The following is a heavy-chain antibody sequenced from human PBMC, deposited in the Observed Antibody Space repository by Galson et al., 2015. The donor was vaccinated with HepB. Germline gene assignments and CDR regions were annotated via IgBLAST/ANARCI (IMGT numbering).Heavy chain of an antibody. CDR3: ASDCDGSGSFYNMLGY. CDR1: GFTFSRHA. V-gene: IGHV3-30*07. CDR2: ISSDYTSK. D-gene: IGHD3-10*01. Sequence: SLRLSCAVSGFTFSRHAFHWVRQAPGRGLEWVALISSDYTSKFYADSVKGRLSISRDNSKDTVYLRMNSLRDEDTAVYYCASDCDGSGSFYNMLGYWGQGTMVTVSS. J-gene: IGHJ4*02.